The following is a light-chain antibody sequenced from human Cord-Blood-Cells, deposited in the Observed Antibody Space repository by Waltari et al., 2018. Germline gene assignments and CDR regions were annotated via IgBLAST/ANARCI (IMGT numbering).Light chain of an antibody. J-gene: IGLJ1*01. Sequence: QSALTQPASVSGSPGQSITISCTGTSSDVGGYNYVSWYQQHPCKAPKLMIHDVSNRPSGVSNRFSGSKSGNTASLTISGLQAEDEADYYCSSYTSSSTLYVFGTGTKVTVL. CDR1: SSDVGGYNY. CDR3: SSYTSSSTLYV. CDR2: DVS. V-gene: IGLV2-14*01.